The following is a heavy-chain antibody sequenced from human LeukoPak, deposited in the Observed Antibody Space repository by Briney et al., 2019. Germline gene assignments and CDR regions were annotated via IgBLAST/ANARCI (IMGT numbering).Heavy chain of an antibody. CDR3: ARSHCSSTSCYTVDAFDI. Sequence: PGGSLRLSCAASGFTFSSYSMNWVRQAPGKGLEWVSSISSSSSYIYYADSVKGRFTISRGNAKNSLYLQMNSLRAEDTAVYYCARSHCSSTSCYTVDAFDIWGQGTMVTVSS. CDR2: ISSSSSYI. D-gene: IGHD2-2*02. CDR1: GFTFSSYS. V-gene: IGHV3-21*01. J-gene: IGHJ3*02.